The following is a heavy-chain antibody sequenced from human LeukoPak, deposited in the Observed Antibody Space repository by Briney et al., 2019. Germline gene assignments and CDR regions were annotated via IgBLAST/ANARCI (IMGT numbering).Heavy chain of an antibody. CDR2: IYHSGST. D-gene: IGHD3/OR15-3a*01. J-gene: IGHJ4*02. V-gene: IGHV4-39*07. CDR3: ARGIVGSRDFYFRYYFDY. CDR1: GGSISSSGYF. Sequence: PSETLSLTCSFFGGSISSSGYFWGWIRQPPGKGLEWIGTIYHSGSTYYSPSLKSRVTVSVDTSKNEFSLKLSSVTAADTAVYFCARGIVGSRDFYFRYYFDYWGQGTLVTVSS.